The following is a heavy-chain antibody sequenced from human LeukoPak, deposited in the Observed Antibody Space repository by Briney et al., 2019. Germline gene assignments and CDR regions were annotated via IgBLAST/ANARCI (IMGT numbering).Heavy chain of an antibody. CDR1: GFTFNNYA. Sequence: GGSLRLSCAGSGFTFNNYAMSWVRRAPGKGPEWVSAISGSGGATYYADSVKGRFTIARDNSKNTVYLQMNSLRADDTAVYCCTNEGEPPYFDYWGQGTLVTVSS. J-gene: IGHJ4*02. V-gene: IGHV3-23*01. CDR2: ISGSGGAT. CDR3: TNEGEPPYFDY. D-gene: IGHD3-16*01.